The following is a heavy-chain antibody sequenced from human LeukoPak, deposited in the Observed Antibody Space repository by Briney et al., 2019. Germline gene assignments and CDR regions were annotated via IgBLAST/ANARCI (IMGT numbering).Heavy chain of an antibody. CDR1: GFIFSDYS. Sequence: GGSLRLSCVASGFIFSDYSMDWVRQAPGKGLEWVSSISSSSSYIYYADSVKGRFTISRDNAKNSLYLQMNSLRAEDTAVYFCAREREQWHAFDIWGQGTMVTVSS. V-gene: IGHV3-21*01. D-gene: IGHD6-19*01. CDR3: AREREQWHAFDI. CDR2: ISSSSSYI. J-gene: IGHJ3*02.